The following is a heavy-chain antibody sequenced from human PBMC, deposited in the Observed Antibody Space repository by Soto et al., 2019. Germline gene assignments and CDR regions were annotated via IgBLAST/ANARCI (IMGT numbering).Heavy chain of an antibody. CDR2: IYSGGST. J-gene: IGHJ6*02. CDR3: ARSHFSWLLLDYYYGMDV. Sequence: EVQRVESGGGLIQPGGSLRLSCAASGFTVSSNYMSWVRQAPGKGLEWVSVIYSGGSTYYADSVKGRFTISRDNSKNTLYLQMNSRKAEDTALYYCARSHFSWLLLDYYYGMDVWGQGTTVTVSS. CDR1: GFTVSSNY. D-gene: IGHD3-22*01. V-gene: IGHV3-53*01.